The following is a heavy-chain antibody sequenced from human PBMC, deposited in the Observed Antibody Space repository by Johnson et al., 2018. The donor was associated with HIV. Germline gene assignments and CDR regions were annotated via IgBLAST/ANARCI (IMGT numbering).Heavy chain of an antibody. CDR3: ARGSYDFWSGYYTGHDAFDI. CDR2: ISYDGTSK. D-gene: IGHD3-3*01. V-gene: IGHV3-30*03. Sequence: QVQLVESGGGVVQPGRSLRLSCAASQFTFSSYGMHWVRQAPGKGLEWVAGISYDGTSKYYADSVKGRVTIYRDNSKNTLYLQMNSLRAEDTAVYYCARGSYDFWSGYYTGHDAFDIWGQGTMVTVSS. J-gene: IGHJ3*02. CDR1: QFTFSSYG.